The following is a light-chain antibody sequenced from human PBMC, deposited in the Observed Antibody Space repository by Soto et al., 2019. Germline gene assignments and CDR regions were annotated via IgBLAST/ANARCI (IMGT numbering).Light chain of an antibody. J-gene: IGLJ1*01. CDR3: SSYTISSTYV. V-gene: IGLV2-14*01. CDR1: SSDVGTYNY. CDR2: QVS. Sequence: QSALAQPASVSGAPGQSITLSCTGTSSDVGTYNYVSWYQQHPGKAPKLMIYQVSNRPSGVSNRFSGYKSGNTASLTISGLQAEDEADYYCSSYTISSTYVFGTGTKVTVL.